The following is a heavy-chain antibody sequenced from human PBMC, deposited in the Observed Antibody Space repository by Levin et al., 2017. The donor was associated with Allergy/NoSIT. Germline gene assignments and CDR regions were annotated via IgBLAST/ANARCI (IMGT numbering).Heavy chain of an antibody. Sequence: AGGSLRLSCVVSGFTFSNYAMSWVRQAPGKGLEWVSTITRSGGSTYYAGSVRGRFTISRDNSKNTLYLQMNSLRAEDTAVEYCAKPSQLWASRFDNWGQGTLVTVSS. V-gene: IGHV3-23*01. D-gene: IGHD5-18*01. CDR1: GFTFSNYA. CDR3: AKPSQLWASRFDN. J-gene: IGHJ4*02. CDR2: ITRSGGST.